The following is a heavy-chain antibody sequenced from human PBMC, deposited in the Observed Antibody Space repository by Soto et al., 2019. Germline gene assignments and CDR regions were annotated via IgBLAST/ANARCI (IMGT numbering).Heavy chain of an antibody. J-gene: IGHJ3*02. CDR1: GFTFSSYS. CDR2: ISSSSSYI. D-gene: IGHD2-2*01. V-gene: IGHV3-21*01. CDR3: ARDVAGGIVVVPTPDDAFDI. Sequence: PGGSLRLSCAASGFTFSSYSMNWVRQAPGKGLEWVSSISSSSSYIYYADSVKGRFTISRDNAKNSLYLQMNSLRAEDTAVYYCARDVAGGIVVVPTPDDAFDIWGQGTMVTVSS.